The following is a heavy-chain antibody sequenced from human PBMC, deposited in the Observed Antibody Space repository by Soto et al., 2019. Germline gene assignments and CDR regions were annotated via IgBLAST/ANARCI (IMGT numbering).Heavy chain of an antibody. CDR3: AREDIRRSSSSDPFYYYGMDV. CDR1: GFTFSSYA. J-gene: IGHJ6*02. Sequence: GGSLRLSCAASGFTFSSYAMHWVRQAPGKGLEWVAVISYDGSNKYYADSVKGRFTISRDNSKNTLYLQMNSLRAEDTAVYYCAREDIRRSSSSDPFYYYGMDVWGQGTTVTVSS. CDR2: ISYDGSNK. D-gene: IGHD6-6*01. V-gene: IGHV3-30-3*01.